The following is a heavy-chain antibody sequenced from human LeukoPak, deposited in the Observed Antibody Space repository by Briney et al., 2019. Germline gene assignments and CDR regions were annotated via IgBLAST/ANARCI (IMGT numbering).Heavy chain of an antibody. CDR2: IWSDGSNK. CDR1: GFTFSDYG. V-gene: IGHV3-33*01. J-gene: IGHJ4*02. D-gene: IGHD3-10*01. Sequence: GGSLRLSCVASGFTFSDYGIHWVRRAPGKGLEWVAVIWSDGSNKYYADSVKGRFTISRDNSKKTSYLQMNSLRVEDTAVYYCVRASGSFDYWGQGTLVTVSS. CDR3: VRASGSFDY.